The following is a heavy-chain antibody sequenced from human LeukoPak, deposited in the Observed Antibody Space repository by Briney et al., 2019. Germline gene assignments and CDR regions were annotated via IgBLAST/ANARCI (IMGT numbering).Heavy chain of an antibody. J-gene: IGHJ4*02. Sequence: GGSLRLSCAASGFTFSSYAMSWVRQAPGKGLEWVSAISGGGGSTYHADSVKGRFTISRDNSKNTLYLQMNSLRAEDTAVYYCAKDYDSSGYYAYWGQGTLVTVSS. CDR2: ISGGGGST. CDR3: AKDYDSSGYYAY. CDR1: GFTFSSYA. D-gene: IGHD3-22*01. V-gene: IGHV3-23*01.